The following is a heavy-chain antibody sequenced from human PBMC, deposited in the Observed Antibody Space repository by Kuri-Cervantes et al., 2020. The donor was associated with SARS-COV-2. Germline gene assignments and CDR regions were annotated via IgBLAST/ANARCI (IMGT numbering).Heavy chain of an antibody. Sequence: SLKISCVGSGSKFVDYAMHWVRQVPGKGLEWVAGIHWNSARMVYAGSVKGRFTISRDNAKNSLYLQMSNLRPEDTAFYFCARDEYEYIWGDLGLWGQGTLVTVSS. CDR1: GSKFVDYA. J-gene: IGHJ1*01. V-gene: IGHV3-9*01. CDR3: ARDEYEYIWGDLGL. D-gene: IGHD3-16*01. CDR2: IHWNSARM.